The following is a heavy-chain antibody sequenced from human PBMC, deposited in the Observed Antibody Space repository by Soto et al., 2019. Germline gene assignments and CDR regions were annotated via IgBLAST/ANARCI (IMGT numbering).Heavy chain of an antibody. Sequence: PGGSLRLSCAASGFTFSSYDMHWARQATGKGLEWVSAIGTACDTYYPGSVKGRFTISRENAKNSLYLQMNSLRAGDTAVYYCASGTDSSGYYYYGMDVWGQGTTVTVSS. CDR2: IGTACDT. D-gene: IGHD3-22*01. J-gene: IGHJ6*02. V-gene: IGHV3-13*01. CDR3: ASGTDSSGYYYYGMDV. CDR1: GFTFSSYD.